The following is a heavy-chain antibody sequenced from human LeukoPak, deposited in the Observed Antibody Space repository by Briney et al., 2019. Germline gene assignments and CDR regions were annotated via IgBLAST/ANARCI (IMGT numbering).Heavy chain of an antibody. J-gene: IGHJ3*02. Sequence: GGSLRLSCAASGFTFSSYGMHWVRQAPGKGLEWVAFIRYDGSNKYYADSAKGRFTISRDNSKNTLYLQMNSLRAEDTAVYYCAKDSRRLRAFDIWGQGTMVTVSS. V-gene: IGHV3-30*02. D-gene: IGHD5-12*01. CDR3: AKDSRRLRAFDI. CDR1: GFTFSSYG. CDR2: IRYDGSNK.